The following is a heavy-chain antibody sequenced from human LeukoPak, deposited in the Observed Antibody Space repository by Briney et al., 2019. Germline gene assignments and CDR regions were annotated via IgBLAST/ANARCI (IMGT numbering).Heavy chain of an antibody. CDR3: ARDKSRTYGSADAFDI. CDR1: GGSISSGSYY. Sequence: SETLSLTCTVAGGSISSGSYYWSWIRQPLGKGLEGIGSIVYSGSTYYNPSLKSRVTISADTSENQFSLKLSSVTAADTAVYYCARDKSRTYGSADAFDIWGQGTMVTVSS. V-gene: IGHV4-39*02. CDR2: IVYSGST. J-gene: IGHJ3*02. D-gene: IGHD3-10*01.